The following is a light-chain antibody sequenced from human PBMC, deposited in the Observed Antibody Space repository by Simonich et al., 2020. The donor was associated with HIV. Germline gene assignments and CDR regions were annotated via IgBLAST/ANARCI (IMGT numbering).Light chain of an antibody. CDR2: WAS. CDR1: QSGLYSSNNKNY. CDR3: QQYYSTPYT. Sequence: DIVMTQSPDSLAVSLGERTTINCKSSQSGLYSSNNKNYLAWYQQKPGHPPNLLLYWASTRESGVPDRFSACGSGTDFTLTISSLQAEDVAIYYCQQYYSTPYTFGQGTKLEIK. J-gene: IGKJ2*01. V-gene: IGKV4-1*01.